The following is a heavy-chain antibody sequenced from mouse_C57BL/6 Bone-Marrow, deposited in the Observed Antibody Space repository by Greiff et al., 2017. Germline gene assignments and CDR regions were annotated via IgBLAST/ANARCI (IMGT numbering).Heavy chain of an antibody. V-gene: IGHV5-6*01. Sequence: EVKLVESGGDLVKPGGSLKLSCAASGFTFSSYGMSWVRQTPDKRLEWVATISSGGSYTYYPDRVKGRFTISRDNAKNTLYLQMRSLKSEDTAMYYCARPPTTVVAGYFDVWGTGTTVTVSS. CDR2: ISSGGSYT. D-gene: IGHD1-1*01. J-gene: IGHJ1*03. CDR1: GFTFSSYG. CDR3: ARPPTTVVAGYFDV.